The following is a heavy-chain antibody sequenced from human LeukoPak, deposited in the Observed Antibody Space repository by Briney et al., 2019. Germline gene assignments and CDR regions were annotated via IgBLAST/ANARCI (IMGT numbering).Heavy chain of an antibody. CDR2: ISYDGSNR. V-gene: IGHV3-30*04. CDR1: GFTFSSYA. D-gene: IGHD4-23*01. CDR3: AKSDYGGPYYFDY. J-gene: IGHJ4*02. Sequence: GGSLRLSCAASGFTFSSYAVHWVRQAPGKGLEWVTFISYDGSNRYYAGSVRGRFTISRDNSKNTLYLQMNSLRAEDTAVYYCAKSDYGGPYYFDYWGQGTLVTVSS.